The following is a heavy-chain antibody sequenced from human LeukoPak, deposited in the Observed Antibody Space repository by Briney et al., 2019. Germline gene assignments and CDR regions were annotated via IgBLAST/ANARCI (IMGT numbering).Heavy chain of an antibody. D-gene: IGHD6-13*01. V-gene: IGHV3-33*01. CDR2: IWYDGSNK. CDR1: GFTFSSYG. CDR3: ARSSGSSWFLDY. J-gene: IGHJ4*02. Sequence: PGRSLRLSCAASGFTFSSYGMHWVRQAPGKGLEWVAVIWYDGSNKYYADSVKGRFTISRDNSKNTLYLQMNSLRAEDTAVYYCARSSGSSWFLDYWGQGTLVTVSS.